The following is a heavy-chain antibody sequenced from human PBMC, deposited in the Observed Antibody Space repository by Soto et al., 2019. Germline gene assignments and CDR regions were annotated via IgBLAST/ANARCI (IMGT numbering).Heavy chain of an antibody. J-gene: IGHJ4*02. V-gene: IGHV3-23*01. D-gene: IGHD2-21*02. CDR2: ITGSGVTI. Sequence: PGGSLRLSCAASAFTFTKYAMIWVRQAPGKGQEWVSGITGSGVTIEYSASVKGRFTISRDNSKNTVYLQMNSLRAEDTAMYYCAKDDVSGDGLWLVSDWGQGTPVTVSS. CDR3: AKDDVSGDGLWLVSD. CDR1: AFTFTKYA.